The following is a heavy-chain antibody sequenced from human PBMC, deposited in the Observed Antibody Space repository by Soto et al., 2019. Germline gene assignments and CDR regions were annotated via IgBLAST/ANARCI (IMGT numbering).Heavy chain of an antibody. Sequence: SETLSLTCTVSGGSISSGGYYWSWIRQHPGKGLEWIGYIYYSGSTYYNPSLKSRVTISVDTSKNQFSLKLSSVTAADTAVYYCARGFGYCSGGSCLRFDPWGQGTLVTVSS. CDR2: IYYSGST. CDR1: GGSISSGGYY. J-gene: IGHJ5*02. V-gene: IGHV4-31*03. D-gene: IGHD2-15*01. CDR3: ARGFGYCSGGSCLRFDP.